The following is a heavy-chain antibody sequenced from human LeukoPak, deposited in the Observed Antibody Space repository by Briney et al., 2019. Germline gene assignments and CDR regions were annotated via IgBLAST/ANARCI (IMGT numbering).Heavy chain of an antibody. CDR3: ARVRYSPDY. V-gene: IGHV3-48*01. CDR1: GFTFSSYS. Sequence: GGSLGLSCAASGFTFSSYSMNWVRQAPGKGLEWVSYISSSSSTIYYADSVKGRFTISRDNAKNSLYLQMNSLRAEDTAVYYCARVRYSPDYWGQGTLVTVSS. J-gene: IGHJ4*02. D-gene: IGHD6-13*01. CDR2: ISSSSSTI.